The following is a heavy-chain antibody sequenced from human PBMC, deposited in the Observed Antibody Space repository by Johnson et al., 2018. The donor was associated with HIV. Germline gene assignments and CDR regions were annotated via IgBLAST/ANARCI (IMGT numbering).Heavy chain of an antibody. Sequence: QVQLVESGGGVVRPGGSLRLSCAASGFTFSSYGMHWVRQAPGKGLEWVAFIRYDGSNKYYADSVKGRFTISRDNSKNTLYLQMNSLRAEDTAIYYCAKDWADQDAFDIWGQGTLVTVSS. V-gene: IGHV3-30*02. CDR2: IRYDGSNK. CDR1: GFTFSSYG. CDR3: AKDWADQDAFDI. J-gene: IGHJ3*02. D-gene: IGHD3-16*01.